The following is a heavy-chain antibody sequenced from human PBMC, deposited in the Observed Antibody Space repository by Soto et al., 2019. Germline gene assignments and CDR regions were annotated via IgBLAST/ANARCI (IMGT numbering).Heavy chain of an antibody. CDR3: ARVRGIVVVPASIDYYYGMDF. Sequence: QVQLVQSGAEVKKPGASVKVSCKASGYTFTSYGISWVRQAPGQGLEWMGWISAYNGNTNYAQKLQGRVTMTTDTSTSTAYMELRSMRAYDTAVYYCARVRGIVVVPASIDYYYGMDFWGQGTTVTVSS. CDR2: ISAYNGNT. V-gene: IGHV1-18*04. D-gene: IGHD2-2*02. J-gene: IGHJ6*02. CDR1: GYTFTSYG.